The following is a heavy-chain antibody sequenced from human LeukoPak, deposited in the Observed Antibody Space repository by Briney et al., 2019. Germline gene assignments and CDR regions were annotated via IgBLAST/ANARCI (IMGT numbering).Heavy chain of an antibody. V-gene: IGHV4-34*01. CDR1: GGSFSGYY. CDR3: SGVRKAAAGRGGFDY. J-gene: IGHJ4*02. CDR2: INHSGSN. Sequence: PWETLSLTCAVYGGSFSGYYWNWIRQPPGKGLEWIGEINHSGSNNYNPSLKSRGTISVDTSKNHLPLMLSYVPAADTAVDYYSGVRKAAAGRGGFDYWGQGTLVTVSS. D-gene: IGHD6-13*01.